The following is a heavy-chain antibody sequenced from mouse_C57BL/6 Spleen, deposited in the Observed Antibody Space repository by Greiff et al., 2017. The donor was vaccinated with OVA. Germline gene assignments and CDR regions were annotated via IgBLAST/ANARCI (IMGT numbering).Heavy chain of an antibody. CDR2: IDPSDSYT. J-gene: IGHJ2*01. D-gene: IGHD3-2*02. V-gene: IGHV1-50*01. CDR3: ARSPTAQKDY. Sequence: QVQLQQPGAELVKPGASVKLSCKASGYTFTSYWMQWVKQRPGQGLEWIGEIDPSDSYTNYNQKFKGKATLTVDTSSSTAYMQLSSLTSEDSAVYYWARSPTAQKDYWGQGTTLTVSS. CDR1: GYTFTSYW.